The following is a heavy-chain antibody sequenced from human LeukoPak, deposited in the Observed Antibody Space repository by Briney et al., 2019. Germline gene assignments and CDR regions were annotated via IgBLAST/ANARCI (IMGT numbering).Heavy chain of an antibody. V-gene: IGHV4-59*01. CDR1: GGSFSGYY. Sequence: SETLSLTCAVYGGSFSGYYWSWIRQPPGKGLEWIGFIYYSGSTNYNPSLKSRVTISVDTSKNQFSLKLSSVTAADTAVYYCAREGTARSYYYYMDVWGKGTTVTVSS. J-gene: IGHJ6*03. CDR3: AREGTARSYYYYMDV. D-gene: IGHD6-6*01. CDR2: IYYSGST.